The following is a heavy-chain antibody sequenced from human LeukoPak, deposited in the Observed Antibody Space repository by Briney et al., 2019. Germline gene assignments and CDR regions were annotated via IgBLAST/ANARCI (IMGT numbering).Heavy chain of an antibody. CDR3: ARSPHRAKGYYNSRGAFDI. V-gene: IGHV3-7*03. J-gene: IGHJ3*02. D-gene: IGHD3-22*01. Sequence: GGSLRLSCAASGFTFSSYWMSWVRQAPGKGLEWVANIKQDGSEKYYVDSVKGRFTISRDNSKNTLYLQMNSLRAEDTAVYYCARSPHRAKGYYNSRGAFDIWGQGTMVTVSS. CDR2: IKQDGSEK. CDR1: GFTFSSYW.